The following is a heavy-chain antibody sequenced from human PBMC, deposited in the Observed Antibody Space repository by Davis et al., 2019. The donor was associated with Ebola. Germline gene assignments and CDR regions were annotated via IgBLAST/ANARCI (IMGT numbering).Heavy chain of an antibody. CDR1: GFTFSSYG. Sequence: GESLKTPCAASGFTFSSYGMHWVRQAPGKGLEWVAVISYDGSNKYYADSVKGRFTISRDNSKNTLYLQMNSLRAEDTAVYYCAKGFVSGSYYKGGKFDYWGQGTLVTVSS. J-gene: IGHJ4*02. CDR3: AKGFVSGSYYKGGKFDY. V-gene: IGHV3-30*18. CDR2: ISYDGSNK. D-gene: IGHD1-26*01.